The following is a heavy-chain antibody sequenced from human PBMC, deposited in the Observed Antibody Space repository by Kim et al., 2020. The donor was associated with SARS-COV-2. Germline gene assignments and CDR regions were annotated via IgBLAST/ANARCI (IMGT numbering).Heavy chain of an antibody. D-gene: IGHD2-21*01. CDR2: INARLTT. J-gene: IGHJ4*02. CDR3: AKTIVEARFFAY. V-gene: IGHV3-23*01. CDR1: GFSFVDYA. Sequence: GGSLRLSWAASGFSFVDYAMGWVRQAPGKGLEWVSTINARLTTYYSDSVKGRFTISRDSSKNVVDLQMNSLRADDTAVYYCAKTIVEARFFAYCSQGTL.